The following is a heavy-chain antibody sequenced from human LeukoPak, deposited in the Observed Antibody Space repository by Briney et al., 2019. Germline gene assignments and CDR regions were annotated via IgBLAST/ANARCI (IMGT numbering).Heavy chain of an antibody. J-gene: IGHJ6*04. V-gene: IGHV3-23*01. Sequence: GGSLRLSCAASGFTFSSYAMSWVRQAPGKGLEWVSAISGSGGSTYYADSVKGRFTISRDNSKNTLYLQMNSLRAEDTAVYYCARDGWFGELSYYYGMDVWGKGTTVTVSS. CDR3: ARDGWFGELSYYYGMDV. CDR2: ISGSGGST. D-gene: IGHD3-10*01. CDR1: GFTFSSYA.